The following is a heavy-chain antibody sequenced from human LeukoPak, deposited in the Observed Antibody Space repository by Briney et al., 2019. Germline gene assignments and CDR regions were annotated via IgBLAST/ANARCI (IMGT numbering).Heavy chain of an antibody. CDR3: ARGEGYSGNFDI. D-gene: IGHD1-26*01. V-gene: IGHV3-53*01. CDR1: GFTVSSNY. J-gene: IGHJ3*02. Sequence: GGSLRLSCAASGFTVSSNYMSWVRQAPGKGLEWVSVIYSGGSTYYAESVKGRFTISRDNSKNTLYLQMNSLRTEDTAVYYCARGEGYSGNFDIWGQGTMVTVSS. CDR2: IYSGGST.